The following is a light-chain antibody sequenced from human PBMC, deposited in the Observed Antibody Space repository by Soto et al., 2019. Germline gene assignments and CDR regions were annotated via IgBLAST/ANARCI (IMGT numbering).Light chain of an antibody. CDR1: QSILSSSNNKNF. J-gene: IGKJ1*01. CDR3: QQYYSSPPT. V-gene: IGKV4-1*01. CDR2: WAS. Sequence: DIVMIQSPDSLAVSLGERATINCKCSQSILSSSNNKNFLAWYQQKPGQSPDLLIYWASTRESGVPDRFSGSGSGTDFTLTISSLQAEDVAVYFCQQYYSSPPTFGQGTKVDI.